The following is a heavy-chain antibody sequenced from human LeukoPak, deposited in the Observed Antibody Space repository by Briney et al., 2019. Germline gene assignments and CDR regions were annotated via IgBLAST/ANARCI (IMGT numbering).Heavy chain of an antibody. CDR1: GFTFSSYA. V-gene: IGHV3-23*01. CDR3: AKDIVVDPYYFDY. CDR2: VSGSGGST. Sequence: GGSLRLSCAASGFTFSSYAMSWVRQAPGKGLEWVSAVSGSGGSTYYADSVKGRFTISRDNSKNTLYLQMNSLRAEDTAVYYCAKDIVVDPYYFDYWGQGTLVTVSS. J-gene: IGHJ4*02. D-gene: IGHD2-15*01.